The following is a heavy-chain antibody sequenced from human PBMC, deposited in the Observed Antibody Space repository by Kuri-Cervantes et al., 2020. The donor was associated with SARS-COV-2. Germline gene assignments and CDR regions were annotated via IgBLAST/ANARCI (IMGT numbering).Heavy chain of an antibody. J-gene: IGHJ6*02. D-gene: IGHD2-2*03. Sequence: EGSLRLSCAASGFTFSSYGMHWVRQAPGKGLEWVAVISYDGSNKYYADSVKGRFTISRDNSKNTLYLQMNSLRAEDTAVYYCAKDGYCSSTSCDYYYYYYGMDVWGQGTTVTVSS. V-gene: IGHV3-30*18. CDR2: ISYDGSNK. CDR1: GFTFSSYG. CDR3: AKDGYCSSTSCDYYYYYYGMDV.